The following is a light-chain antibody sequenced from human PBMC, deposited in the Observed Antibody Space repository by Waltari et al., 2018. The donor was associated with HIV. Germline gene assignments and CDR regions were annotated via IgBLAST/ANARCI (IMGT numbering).Light chain of an antibody. V-gene: IGLV1-47*01. CDR2: RDD. CDR3: VVWDDSLSGVV. Sequence: QSVVTQSPSASGTPGQSVTISCSGSSSNIGSTNVFWYQNLPGTAPKLLVSRDDHRPSGVPGRISGSRSGTAASLAFGGLRSEGEAVYYCVVWDDSLSGVVFGGRTSLTVL. J-gene: IGLJ2*01. CDR1: SSNIGSTN.